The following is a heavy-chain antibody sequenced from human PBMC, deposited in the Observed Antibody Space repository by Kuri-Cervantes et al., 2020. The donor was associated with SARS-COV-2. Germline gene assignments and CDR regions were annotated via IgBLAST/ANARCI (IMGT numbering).Heavy chain of an antibody. D-gene: IGHD3-9*01. CDR1: GFSFSRFP. V-gene: IGHV3-30*03. CDR2: ISTDGNKR. J-gene: IGHJ4*02. CDR3: ARDLVLRYFDWTISGAFDY. Sequence: GGSLRLSCAASGFSFSRFPMHWVRHAPGKGLEWVALISTDGNKRYYGDFVKGRFTLSRDNSKNTLYLQMNSLRAEDTAVYYCARDLVLRYFDWTISGAFDYWGQGTLVTVSS.